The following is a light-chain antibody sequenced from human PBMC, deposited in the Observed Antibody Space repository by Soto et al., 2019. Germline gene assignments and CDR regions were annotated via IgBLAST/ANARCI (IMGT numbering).Light chain of an antibody. CDR2: KVS. CDR1: QSLVHSDGISY. CDR3: MKGTHWPIN. V-gene: IGKV2-30*02. J-gene: IGKJ5*01. Sequence: DVVMTQSPLSLPVTFGQPASISFRSNQSLVHSDGISYFSWFQQRPGRSPRRLIYKVSNRDSGVPARFSGSGSGTDFALKISRVEAEDVGVYYCMKGTHWPINFGQGTRLEIK.